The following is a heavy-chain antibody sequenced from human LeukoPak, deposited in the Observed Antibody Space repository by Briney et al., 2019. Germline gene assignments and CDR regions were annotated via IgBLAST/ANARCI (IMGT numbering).Heavy chain of an antibody. CDR1: DDSFSSHF. J-gene: IGHJ3*02. CDR2: ISYIGST. CDR3: ARDLITVTKGFDI. V-gene: IGHV4-59*11. D-gene: IGHD4-17*01. Sequence: SETLSLTCAVSDDSFSSHFWTWIRQPPGKGLEWIGYISYIGSTNYNPSLKSRATISIDTSKNQFSLKLTSVTAADTAVYYCARDLITVTKGFDIWGQGTMVSVSS.